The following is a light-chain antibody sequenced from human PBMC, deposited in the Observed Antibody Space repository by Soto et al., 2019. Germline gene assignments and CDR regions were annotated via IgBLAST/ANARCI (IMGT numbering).Light chain of an antibody. V-gene: IGKV1-9*01. J-gene: IGKJ5*01. Sequence: DIQVTHTHSLQSPSVGAIDHLPCQASHDISTYLAWYQQKPGKAPKLMIYEASTLQSGVPSRFSGSGSGTEFTLTISGLLPEDFATYHCQQANSFPITFGQGTRLEIK. CDR1: HDISTY. CDR2: EAS. CDR3: QQANSFPIT.